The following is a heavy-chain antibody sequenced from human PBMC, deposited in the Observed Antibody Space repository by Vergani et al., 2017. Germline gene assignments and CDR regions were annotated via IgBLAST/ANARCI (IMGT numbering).Heavy chain of an antibody. Sequence: QVQLQQWGAGLLKPSETLSLTCAVYGGSFSGYYWSWIRQPPGKGLEWIGEINDSGSTNYNPSLKSRVTISVDTSKNQFSLKLSSVTAADTAVYYCARGRVGSEGPTSPYYYYYGMDVWGQGTTVTVSS. D-gene: IGHD1-26*01. CDR2: INDSGST. CDR3: ARGRVGSEGPTSPYYYYYGMDV. V-gene: IGHV4-34*01. J-gene: IGHJ6*02. CDR1: GGSFSGYY.